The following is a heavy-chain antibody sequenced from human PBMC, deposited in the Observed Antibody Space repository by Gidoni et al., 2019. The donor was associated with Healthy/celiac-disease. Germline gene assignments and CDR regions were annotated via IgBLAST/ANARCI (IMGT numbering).Heavy chain of an antibody. Sequence: QVQLQESGPGLVKPSGTLSLTCAVSVGSISSSNWWSWVRQPTGKGLEWIGEIYHSGSTNYNPSLKSRVTISVDKSKNQFSLKLSSVTAADTAVYYCARGIVVVPAAIPLQEYYYYGMDVWGQGTTVTVSS. V-gene: IGHV4-4*02. CDR2: IYHSGST. CDR1: VGSISSSNW. J-gene: IGHJ6*02. CDR3: ARGIVVVPAAIPLQEYYYYGMDV. D-gene: IGHD2-2*01.